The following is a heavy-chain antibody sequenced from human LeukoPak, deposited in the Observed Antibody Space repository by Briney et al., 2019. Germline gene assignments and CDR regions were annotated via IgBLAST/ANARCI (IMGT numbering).Heavy chain of an antibody. Sequence: SETLSLTCTVSGGSISSYYWSWIRQPPGKGLEWIGYIYYSRSTNYNPSLKSRVTISVDTSKDQFSLKLSSVTAADTAVYYCARAGWDYGAAFDIWGQGTMVTVSS. CDR1: GGSISSYY. V-gene: IGHV4-59*01. D-gene: IGHD3-16*01. CDR2: IYYSRST. CDR3: ARAGWDYGAAFDI. J-gene: IGHJ3*02.